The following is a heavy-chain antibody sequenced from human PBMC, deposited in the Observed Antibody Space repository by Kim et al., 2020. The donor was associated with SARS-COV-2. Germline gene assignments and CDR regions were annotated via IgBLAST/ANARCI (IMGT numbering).Heavy chain of an antibody. Sequence: SETLSLTCTVSGGSVSSGSYYWSWIRQPPGKGLEWIGYIYYSGSTYYNPSLKSRVTISVDTSKNQFSLKLSSVTAADTAVYYCARSAISDYGDYAYWGQGTLVTVSS. D-gene: IGHD4-17*01. CDR3: ARSAISDYGDYAY. J-gene: IGHJ4*02. CDR2: IYYSGST. CDR1: GGSVSSGSYY. V-gene: IGHV4-61*01.